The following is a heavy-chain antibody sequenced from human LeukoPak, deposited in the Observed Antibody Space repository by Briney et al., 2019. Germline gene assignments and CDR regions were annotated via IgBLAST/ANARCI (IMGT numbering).Heavy chain of an antibody. CDR2: IIPIFGTA. CDR3: AREVYGAAADHYYYYMDV. D-gene: IGHD6-13*01. Sequence: VASVKVSCKASGYTFTGYYMHWVRQAPGQGLEWMGGIIPIFGTANYAQKFQGRVTITTDESTSTAYMELSSLRSEDTAVYYCAREVYGAAADHYYYYMDVWGKGTTVTVSS. J-gene: IGHJ6*03. V-gene: IGHV1-69*05. CDR1: GYTFTGYY.